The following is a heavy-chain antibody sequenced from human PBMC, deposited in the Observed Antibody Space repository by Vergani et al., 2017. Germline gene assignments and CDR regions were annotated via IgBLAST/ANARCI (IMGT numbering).Heavy chain of an antibody. V-gene: IGHV3-48*01. CDR2: ISSSSSTI. Sequence: EVQLVESGGGLVQPGGSLRLSCAASGFTFSSYSMNWVRQAPGKGLEWVSYISSSSSTIYYADSVKGRFTISRDNAKNSLYLQMNSLRAEDTAVYYCARGAYCSGGSCYGPIHNWFDPWGQGTLVTVTS. D-gene: IGHD2-15*01. J-gene: IGHJ5*02. CDR3: ARGAYCSGGSCYGPIHNWFDP. CDR1: GFTFSSYS.